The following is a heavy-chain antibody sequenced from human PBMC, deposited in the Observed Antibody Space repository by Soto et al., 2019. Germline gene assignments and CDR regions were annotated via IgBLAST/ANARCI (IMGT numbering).Heavy chain of an antibody. J-gene: IGHJ2*01. CDR1: GGSISSYY. D-gene: IGHD4-17*01. CDR2: IYYSGST. Sequence: PSETLSLTCTVSGGSISSYYWSWIRQPPGKGLEWIGYIYYSGSTNYNPSLKSRVTISVDTSKNQFSLKLSSVTAADTAVYYCARASSGWDDYGEYWYFDLWGRGTLVTVSS. CDR3: ARASSGWDDYGEYWYFDL. V-gene: IGHV4-59*01.